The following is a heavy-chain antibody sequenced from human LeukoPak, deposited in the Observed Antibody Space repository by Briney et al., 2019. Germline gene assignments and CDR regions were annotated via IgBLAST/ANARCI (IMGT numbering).Heavy chain of an antibody. CDR2: IYTSGNT. CDR1: GYSIRTSHY. V-gene: IGHV4-4*07. Sequence: PSETLPLTCTVSGYSIRTSHYWGWIRPPAGKGLEWIWRIYTSGNTNYNPSLKSRVTMSVDTSKNQFSLKLSSVTAADTAVYYCARDTSTIGYCSSTSCLGVFDFWGQGALVTVSS. CDR3: ARDTSTIGYCSSTSCLGVFDF. D-gene: IGHD2-2*03. J-gene: IGHJ4*02.